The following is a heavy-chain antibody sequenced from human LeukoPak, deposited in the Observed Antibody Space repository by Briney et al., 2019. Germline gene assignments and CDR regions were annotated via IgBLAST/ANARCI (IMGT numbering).Heavy chain of an antibody. D-gene: IGHD1-26*01. CDR1: GFTFSSYA. CDR2: ISSNGGST. CDR3: ARGWDVPLDY. V-gene: IGHV3-64*01. J-gene: IGHJ4*02. Sequence: GGSLRLSCATSGFTFSSYAMHWVRQAPGKGLEYVSVISSNGGSTYYANSVKGRFTISRDNSKNTLYLQMGSLRVDDMAVYYCARGWDVPLDYWGQGTLVTVYS.